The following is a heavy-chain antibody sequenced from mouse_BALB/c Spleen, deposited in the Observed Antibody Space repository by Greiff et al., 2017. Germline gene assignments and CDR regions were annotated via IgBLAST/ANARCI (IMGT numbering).Heavy chain of an antibody. J-gene: IGHJ3*01. CDR1: GFTFTDYY. CDR3: ARDGYPFAY. D-gene: IGHD1-2*01. CDR2: IRNKANGYTT. Sequence: EVNVVESGGGLVQPGGSLRLSCATSGFTFTDYYMSWVRQPPGKALEWLGFIRNKANGYTTEYSASVKGRFTISRDNSQSILYLQMNTLRAEDSATYYCARDGYPFAYWGQGTLVTVSA. V-gene: IGHV7-3*02.